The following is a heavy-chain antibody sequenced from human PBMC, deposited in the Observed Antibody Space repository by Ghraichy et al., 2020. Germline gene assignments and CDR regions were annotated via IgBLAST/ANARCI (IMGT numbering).Heavy chain of an antibody. CDR2: IGVGSSRT. CDR1: EFTFSSYS. J-gene: IGHJ4*02. D-gene: IGHD6-13*01. Sequence: GGSLRLSCAATEFTFSSYSMNWVRQAPGRGLEWVSYIGVGSSRTYYADSVRGRFTVSRDDASNSVFLQMNSLRDEDTAVYYCARDSHPYCSPPDNWGQGTLVTVSS. CDR3: ARDSHPYCSPPDN. V-gene: IGHV3-48*02.